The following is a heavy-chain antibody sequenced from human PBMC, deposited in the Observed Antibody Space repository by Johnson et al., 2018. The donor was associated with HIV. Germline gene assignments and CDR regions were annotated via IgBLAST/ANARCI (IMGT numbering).Heavy chain of an antibody. CDR2: ISYDGSNK. V-gene: IGHV3-30*04. J-gene: IGHJ3*02. CDR1: GFTFSSYA. CDR3: ARGGYSIKDRGAFDI. Sequence: VQLVESGGGLVQPGGSLRLSCAASGFTFSSYAMHWVRQAPGKGLEWVAVISYDGSNKYYADSVKGRFTISRDNSKNTLYLQMNSLRAEDTAVYYCARGGYSIKDRGAFDIWGQGTMVTVSS. D-gene: IGHD6-13*01.